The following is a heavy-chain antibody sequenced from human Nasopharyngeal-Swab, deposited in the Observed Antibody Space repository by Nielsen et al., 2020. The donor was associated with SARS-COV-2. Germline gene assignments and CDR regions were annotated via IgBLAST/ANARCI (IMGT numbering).Heavy chain of an antibody. J-gene: IGHJ4*02. Sequence: GESLKISCAASGFTFNRYWLHWVRQVPGKGLQSVSRINSDGSDTRYAESVKGRFTASRDTAKSTLYLQLNSVQVEDTGVYFCAREWERPYYFDYWGQGVQVTVSS. CDR3: AREWERPYYFDY. CDR1: GFTFNRYW. D-gene: IGHD1-26*01. CDR2: INSDGSDT. V-gene: IGHV3-74*01.